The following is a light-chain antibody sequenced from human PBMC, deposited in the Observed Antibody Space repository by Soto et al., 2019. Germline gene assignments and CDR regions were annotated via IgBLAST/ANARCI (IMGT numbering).Light chain of an antibody. CDR1: QSVSSS. J-gene: IGKJ1*01. V-gene: IGKV3-15*01. CDR2: GAS. CDR3: QQYNKWPLT. Sequence: IVLTQSPATLSLSPGERATLSCRASQSVSSSLAWYQQKPGQAPRLLIYGASTRATGIPVRFSGSASGTEFTLTISSLQSEDFTVYYCQQYNKWPLTFGQGTKVDIK.